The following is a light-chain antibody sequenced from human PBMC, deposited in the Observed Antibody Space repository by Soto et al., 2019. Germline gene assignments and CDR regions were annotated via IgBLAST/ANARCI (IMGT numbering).Light chain of an antibody. CDR1: SSDVGGYNF. V-gene: IGLV2-14*03. CDR2: DVS. Sequence: QSALTQPASVSGSPGQSIAISCTGTSSDVGGYNFVSWYQQHPGKAPKLMIYDVSNRPSVVSNRFSGSKSGNTASLTISGLQAEDEADYYCSSYSGSSTLVLFGGGTKLTVL. J-gene: IGLJ2*01. CDR3: SSYSGSSTLVL.